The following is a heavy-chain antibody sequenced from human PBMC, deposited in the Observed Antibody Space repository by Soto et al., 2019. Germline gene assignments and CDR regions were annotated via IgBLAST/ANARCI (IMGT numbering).Heavy chain of an antibody. CDR2: ISAYNGNT. J-gene: IGHJ3*02. D-gene: IGHD3-10*01. Sequence: QVQLVQSGAEVKKPGASVKVSCKASGYTFISYGISWVRQAPGQGLEWMGWISAYNGNTNYAQKVQGRVTMTTDTSTSTAYMELKSLGSDDTAVYYCARDFVPGRMVRGVSAFDIWGQGTMVTVSS. V-gene: IGHV1-18*04. CDR1: GYTFISYG. CDR3: ARDFVPGRMVRGVSAFDI.